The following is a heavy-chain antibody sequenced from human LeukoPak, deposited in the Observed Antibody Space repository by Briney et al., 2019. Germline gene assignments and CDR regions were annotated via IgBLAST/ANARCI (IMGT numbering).Heavy chain of an antibody. CDR1: GFTFDDYG. D-gene: IGHD5-24*01. CDR3: AKLEMATIRAFDI. V-gene: IGHV3-20*04. Sequence: GGSLRLSCAASGFTFDDYGLTWVRQAPGKGLEWVSGINWNGVSTGYADSVKGRFTISRDNAKNSLYLQMNSLRAEDTALYYCAKLEMATIRAFDIWGQGTMVTVSS. J-gene: IGHJ3*02. CDR2: INWNGVST.